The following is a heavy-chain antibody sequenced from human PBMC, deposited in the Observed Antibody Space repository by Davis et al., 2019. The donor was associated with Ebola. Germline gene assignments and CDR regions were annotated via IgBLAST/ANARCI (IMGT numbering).Heavy chain of an antibody. CDR2: INHSGST. V-gene: IGHV4-34*01. D-gene: IGHD5-12*01. Sequence: MPSETLSLTCTVSGGSISSYYWSWIRQPPGKGLEWIGEINHSGSTNYNPSLKSRVTISVDTSKNQFSLKLSSVTAADTAVYYCARGGGYGGYGMDVWGQGTTVTVSS. J-gene: IGHJ6*02. CDR3: ARGGGYGGYGMDV. CDR1: GGSISSYY.